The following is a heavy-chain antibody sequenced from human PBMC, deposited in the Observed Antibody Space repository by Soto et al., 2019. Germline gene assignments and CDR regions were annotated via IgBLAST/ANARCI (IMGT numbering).Heavy chain of an antibody. CDR1: GGSISSYY. CDR3: ARDAAGVGNSYWYCDL. J-gene: IGHJ2*01. V-gene: IGHV4-59*01. Sequence: QVQLQESGPGLVKPSETLSLTCTVSGGSISSYYWSWIRQPPGKGLEWIGYIYYSGNTNYNPSLKRRVIISVDTSKNQFSLKLSSVTAADTAVYYCARDAAGVGNSYWYCDLWGRGTRVTVSS. CDR2: IYYSGNT. D-gene: IGHD2-15*01.